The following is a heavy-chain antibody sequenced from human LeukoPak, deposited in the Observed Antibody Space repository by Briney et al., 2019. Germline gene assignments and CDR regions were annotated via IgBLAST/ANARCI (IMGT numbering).Heavy chain of an antibody. V-gene: IGHV4-4*09. Sequence: SETLSLTCSVSGDSMSLYYWSWLRQPPGKGLEWIGHIYSSGSTIYNPSLKSRVTISVDTSKNQFSLRLSSVTAADTAVYYCARHPVKKYYQYYMDVWGKGTTVIVSS. CDR2: IYSSGST. J-gene: IGHJ6*03. CDR1: GDSMSLYY. CDR3: ARHPVKKYYQYYMDV.